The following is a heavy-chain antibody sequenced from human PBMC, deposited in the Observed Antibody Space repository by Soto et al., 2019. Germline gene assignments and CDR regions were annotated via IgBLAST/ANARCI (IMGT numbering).Heavy chain of an antibody. D-gene: IGHD2-2*02. CDR1: GFTFSSYG. J-gene: IGHJ4*02. Sequence: GGSLRLSCAASGFTFSSYGMHWVRQAPGKGLEWVAVIWYDGSNKYYADSVKGRFTISRDNSKNTLYLQMNSLRAEDTAVYYCARDLYEGPTFLDYWGQGTLVTV. CDR2: IWYDGSNK. CDR3: ARDLYEGPTFLDY. V-gene: IGHV3-33*01.